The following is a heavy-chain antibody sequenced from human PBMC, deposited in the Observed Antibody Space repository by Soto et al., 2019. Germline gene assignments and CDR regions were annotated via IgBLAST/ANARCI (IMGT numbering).Heavy chain of an antibody. D-gene: IGHD2-2*01. CDR1: GGSVSSGDYY. J-gene: IGHJ4*02. CDR2: ISYIGTT. CDR3: SRERDIVVVPAATPTHPRHHQNFDY. Sequence: QVQLQESGPGLVKPSQTLSLTCTVSGGSVSSGDYYWSWLRQPPGKGLEWIAYISYIGTTYYNPSLKSRVTKSVDTSMNQFSLKLSSVTAADTAVYYCSRERDIVVVPAATPTHPRHHQNFDYWGQGTMVTVSS. V-gene: IGHV4-30-4*01.